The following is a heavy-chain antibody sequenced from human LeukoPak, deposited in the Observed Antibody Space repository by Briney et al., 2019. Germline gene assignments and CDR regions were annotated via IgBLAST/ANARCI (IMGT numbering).Heavy chain of an antibody. CDR3: AKDEGALVPYYFDY. CDR2: IYYSGST. D-gene: IGHD1-26*01. Sequence: PSETLSLTCTVSGGSISSSSYYWGWIRQPPGKGLEWIGSIYYSGSTYYNPSLKSRVTISVDTSKNQFSLKLSSVTAADTAVYYCAKDEGALVPYYFDYWGQGTLVTVSS. J-gene: IGHJ4*02. V-gene: IGHV4-39*02. CDR1: GGSISSSSYY.